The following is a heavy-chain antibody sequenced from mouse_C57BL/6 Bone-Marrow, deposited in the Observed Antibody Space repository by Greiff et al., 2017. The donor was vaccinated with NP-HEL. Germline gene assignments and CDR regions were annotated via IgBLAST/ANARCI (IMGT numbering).Heavy chain of an antibody. CDR3: TLSLGCLLSYYFHS. J-gene: IGHJ2*01. D-gene: IGHD2-3*01. Sequence: EVMLVESGGDLVKPGGSLKLSCAASGFTFSSYGMSWVRQTPDKRLEWVATISSGGSYTYYPDSVKGRFTISRDNAKHTLYLQMNTLTAEDTPMCSSTLSLGCLLSYYFHSSCQGTPLTLSS. CDR1: GFTFSSYG. V-gene: IGHV5-6*01. CDR2: ISSGGSYT.